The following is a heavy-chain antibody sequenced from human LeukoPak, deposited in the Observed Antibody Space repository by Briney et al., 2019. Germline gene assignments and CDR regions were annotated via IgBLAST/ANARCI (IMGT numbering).Heavy chain of an antibody. D-gene: IGHD3-3*01. CDR2: IWYDGSNK. Sequence: PGGSLRLSCAASGFTFSSYGMHWVRQAPGKGLEWVAVIWYDGSNKYYADSVKGRFTISRDNSKNTLYLQMNSLRAEDTAVYYCARVNHNDFWSGYYRDYYYYYMDVWGKGTTVTVSS. CDR1: GFTFSSYG. V-gene: IGHV3-33*08. CDR3: ARVNHNDFWSGYYRDYYYYYMDV. J-gene: IGHJ6*03.